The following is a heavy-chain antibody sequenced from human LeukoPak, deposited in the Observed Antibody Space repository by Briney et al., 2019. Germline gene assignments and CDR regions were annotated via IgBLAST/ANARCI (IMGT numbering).Heavy chain of an antibody. Sequence: GGSLRLSCAASGFTVSSNYMSWVRQAPGKGLEWVSVIYSGGSTYYADSVKGRFTISRDNSKNTLYLQMNSLRAEDTAVYYCARENVDSSNPFDPWGQGTLVTVSS. CDR3: ARENVDSSNPFDP. V-gene: IGHV3-53*05. CDR2: IYSGGST. CDR1: GFTVSSNY. J-gene: IGHJ5*02. D-gene: IGHD6-13*01.